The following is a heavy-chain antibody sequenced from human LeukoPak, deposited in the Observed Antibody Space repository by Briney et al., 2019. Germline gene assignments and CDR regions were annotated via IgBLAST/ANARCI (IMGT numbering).Heavy chain of an antibody. V-gene: IGHV3-21*01. Sequence: GGSLRLSRAASGFTFSSYSMNWVHQAPGKGLEWVSSISSSSSYIYYADSAKGRFTISRDNAKNSLYLQMNSLRAEDTAVYYCARNPPLFIVAGEAHWGQGTLVTVSS. D-gene: IGHD6-19*01. CDR1: GFTFSSYS. CDR3: ARNPPLFIVAGEAH. J-gene: IGHJ4*02. CDR2: ISSSSSYI.